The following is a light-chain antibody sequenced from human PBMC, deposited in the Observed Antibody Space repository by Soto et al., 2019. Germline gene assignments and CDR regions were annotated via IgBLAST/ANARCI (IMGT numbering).Light chain of an antibody. CDR2: KAS. V-gene: IGKV1-5*03. Sequence: DIQMTQYPLKLSASVGDRVTITCRASQSISSWLAWYQQKPGKAPKLLIYKASSLESGVPSRFSGSGSGTDFALTITSLQAEDFATYYCQHLRMYPSTFGGGTKVDI. CDR3: QHLRMYPST. J-gene: IGKJ4*01. CDR1: QSISSW.